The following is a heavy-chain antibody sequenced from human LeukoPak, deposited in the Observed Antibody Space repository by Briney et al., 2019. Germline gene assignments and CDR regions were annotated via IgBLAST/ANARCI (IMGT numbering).Heavy chain of an antibody. CDR3: ARDGTIFGVVPHGWFDP. V-gene: IGHV3-33*08. D-gene: IGHD3-3*01. Sequence: PGGSLRLSCAASGFTFSSYGMHWVRQAPGKGLEWVAVIWYDGSNKYYADSVKGRFTISRDNSKNTLYLQMNSLRAEDTAVYYCARDGTIFGVVPHGWFDPWGQGTLVTVSS. J-gene: IGHJ5*02. CDR2: IWYDGSNK. CDR1: GFTFSSYG.